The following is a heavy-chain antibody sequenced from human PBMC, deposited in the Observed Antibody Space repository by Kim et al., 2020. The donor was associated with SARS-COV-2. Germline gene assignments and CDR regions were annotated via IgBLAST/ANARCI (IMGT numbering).Heavy chain of an antibody. Sequence: SETLSLTCAVYGGSFSGYYWSWIRQPPGKGLEWIGEINHSGSTNYNPSLKSRVTISVDTSKNQFSLKLSSVTAADTAVYYCARDNLGYCSSTSCYKDTFDYWGQGTLVTVSS. CDR1: GGSFSGYY. V-gene: IGHV4-34*01. J-gene: IGHJ4*02. D-gene: IGHD2-2*01. CDR2: INHSGST. CDR3: ARDNLGYCSSTSCYKDTFDY.